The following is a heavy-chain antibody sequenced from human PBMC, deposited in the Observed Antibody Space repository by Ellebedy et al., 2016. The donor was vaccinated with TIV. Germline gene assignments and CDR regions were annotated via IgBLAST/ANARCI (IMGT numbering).Heavy chain of an antibody. CDR3: ARWGGSSGRFQGPYDF. V-gene: IGHV1-69*04. D-gene: IGHD1-26*01. CDR2: IIPILGVT. CDR1: GGTFSNYA. J-gene: IGHJ4*02. Sequence: AASVKVSCKASGGTFSNYAFNWVRQAPGQGLGWMGRIIPILGVTEYARNFQGRLTFTADKYTTTAYMELRSLRSEDTAVYYCARWGGSSGRFQGPYDFWGQGTLVAVSS.